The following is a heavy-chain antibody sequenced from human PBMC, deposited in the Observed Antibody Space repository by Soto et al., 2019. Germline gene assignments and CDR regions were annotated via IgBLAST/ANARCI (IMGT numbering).Heavy chain of an antibody. CDR1: GFTFSDYY. CDR3: ARGPKYYDILDGRFDY. J-gene: IGHJ4*02. D-gene: IGHD3-9*01. V-gene: IGHV3-11*01. Sequence: GGSLRLSCAASGFTFSDYYMSWIRQAPGKGLEWVSYISSSGSTIYYADSVKGRFTISRDNAKNSLYLQMNSLRAEDTAVYYCARGPKYYDILDGRFDYWGQGTLVTVSS. CDR2: ISSSGSTI.